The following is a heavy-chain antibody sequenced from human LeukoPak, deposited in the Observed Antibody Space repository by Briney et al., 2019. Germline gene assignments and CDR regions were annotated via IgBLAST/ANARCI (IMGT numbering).Heavy chain of an antibody. CDR1: GGSISSYY. V-gene: IGHV4-59*12. J-gene: IGHJ6*03. CDR2: IYYSGST. D-gene: IGHD3-22*01. CDR3: ATEKLSYYYDSSGYYGPYYYYYMDV. Sequence: SETLSLTCTVSGGSISSYYWSWIRQPPGKGLEWIGYIYYSGSTYYNPSLKSRVTISVDTSKNQFSLKLSSVTAADTAVYYCATEKLSYYYDSSGYYGPYYYYYMDVWGKGTTVTVSS.